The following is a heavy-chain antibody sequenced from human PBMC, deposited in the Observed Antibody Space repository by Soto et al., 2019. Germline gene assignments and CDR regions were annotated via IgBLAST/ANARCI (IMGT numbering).Heavy chain of an antibody. V-gene: IGHV1-69*13. Sequence: GASVKVSCKASGGIFSTYAISWLRQAPGQGLEWMGGIIPIFGTPNYAQRFQGRVTITADESTSTAYMELSRLGSEDTAVYYCARDRDDYGSGNYYNRIDFWGQGTLVTVSS. CDR2: IIPIFGTP. CDR1: GGIFSTYA. CDR3: ARDRDDYGSGNYYNRIDF. J-gene: IGHJ4*02. D-gene: IGHD3-10*01.